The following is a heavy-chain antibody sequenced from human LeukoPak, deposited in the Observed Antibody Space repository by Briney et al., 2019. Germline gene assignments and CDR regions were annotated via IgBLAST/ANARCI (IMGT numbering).Heavy chain of an antibody. Sequence: GGSLRLSCAASGFTFSSHWMHWVRQAPGKGLVWVSRINSDGSTTTYADSVEGRFTISRDNSKNTLYLQMNSLRAEDTAVYYCARDSSDSDYYFDYWGRGTLVTVSP. CDR3: ARDSSDSDYYFDY. CDR1: GFTFSSHW. D-gene: IGHD5-12*01. V-gene: IGHV3-74*01. J-gene: IGHJ4*02. CDR2: INSDGSTT.